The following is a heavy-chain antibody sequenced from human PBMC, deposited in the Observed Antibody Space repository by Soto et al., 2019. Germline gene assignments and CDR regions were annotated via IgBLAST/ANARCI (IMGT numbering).Heavy chain of an antibody. V-gene: IGHV3-48*03. D-gene: IGHD5-18*01. CDR3: ARGVRIQLWSTYYFDY. J-gene: IGHJ4*02. CDR2: ISSSGSTI. CDR1: GFTFSSYE. Sequence: PGGSLRLSCAASGFTFSSYEMNWVRQAPGKGLEWVSYISSSGSTIYYADSVKGRFTISRDNAKNSLYLQMNSLRAEDTAVYYCARGVRIQLWSTYYFDYWGQGTLVTVSS.